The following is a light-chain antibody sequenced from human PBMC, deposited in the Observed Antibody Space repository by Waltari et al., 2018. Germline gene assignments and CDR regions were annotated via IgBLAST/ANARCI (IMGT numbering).Light chain of an antibody. CDR3: QQSYSFTRT. CDR1: QTISRY. V-gene: IGKV1-39*01. Sequence: DIQMTQSPSSLSASVGDRVTITCRASQTISRYLNWYQQKPGKAPNLLIYAASSLQSGVPSRFSGSGSGRDFTLIITSLQPEDFSTYYCQQSYSFTRTFGQGTKVEIK. CDR2: AAS. J-gene: IGKJ1*01.